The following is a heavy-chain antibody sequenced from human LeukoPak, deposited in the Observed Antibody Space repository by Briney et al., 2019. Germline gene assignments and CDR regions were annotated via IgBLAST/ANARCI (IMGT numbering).Heavy chain of an antibody. CDR1: GGSISSSSYY. CDR3: ASNMVRGVIEGYYYYYMDV. CDR2: IYYSGSI. D-gene: IGHD3-10*01. V-gene: IGHV4-39*07. Sequence: SETLSLTCTVSGGSISSSSYYWGWIRQPPGKGLEWIGSIYYSGSIYYNPSLKSRVTISVDTSKNQFSLKLSSVTAADTAVYYCASNMVRGVIEGYYYYYMDVWGKGTTVTVSS. J-gene: IGHJ6*03.